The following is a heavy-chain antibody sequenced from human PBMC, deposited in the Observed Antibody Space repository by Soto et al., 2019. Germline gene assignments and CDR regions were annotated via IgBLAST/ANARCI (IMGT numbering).Heavy chain of an antibody. Sequence: SVKVSCKISGGTFSRYSISWVRQAPGQGLGWMGGIVPIFGTRNYAQKFQDRVTITTDESATTAHMELSNLRSEDTAVYYCARPYEGGYSSNHHYYYALDVWGQGTAVTVSS. CDR1: GGTFSRYS. D-gene: IGHD3-22*01. CDR2: IVPIFGTR. V-gene: IGHV1-69*05. J-gene: IGHJ6*02. CDR3: ARPYEGGYSSNHHYYYALDV.